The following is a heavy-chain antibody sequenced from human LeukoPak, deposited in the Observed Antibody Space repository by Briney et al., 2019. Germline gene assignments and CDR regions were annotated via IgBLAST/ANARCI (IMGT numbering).Heavy chain of an antibody. CDR2: IIPIFGTA. CDR1: GGTFSSYA. CDR3: ARVADSGRWAYCDY. Sequence: SVKVSCKASGGTFSSYAISWVRQAPGRGLEWMGGIIPIFGTANYAQKFQGRVTVTTDESTSTAYMELSSLRSEDTAVYYCARVADSGRWAYCDYWGQGTLVTVSS. D-gene: IGHD1-26*01. V-gene: IGHV1-69*05. J-gene: IGHJ4*02.